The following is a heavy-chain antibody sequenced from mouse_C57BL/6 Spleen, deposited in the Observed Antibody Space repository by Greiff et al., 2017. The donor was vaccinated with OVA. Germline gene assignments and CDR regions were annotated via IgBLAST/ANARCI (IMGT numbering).Heavy chain of an antibody. D-gene: IGHD2-1*01. J-gene: IGHJ2*01. CDR1: GYTFTSYW. CDR3: ARGYYGNYEYDY. Sequence: VQLQQPGAELVKPGASVKLSCKASGYTFTSYWMQWVKQRPGQGLEWIGEIDPSDSYTNYNQKFKGKATLTVDTSSSTAYMQLSSLTSEDSAVYYCARGYYGNYEYDYWGQGTTLTVSS. V-gene: IGHV1-50*01. CDR2: IDPSDSYT.